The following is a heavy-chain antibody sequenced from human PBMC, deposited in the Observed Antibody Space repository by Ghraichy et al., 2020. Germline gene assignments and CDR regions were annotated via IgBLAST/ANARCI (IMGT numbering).Heavy chain of an antibody. V-gene: IGHV1-18*01. D-gene: IGHD3-22*01. CDR1: GFTFTSYG. CDR2: ISADDGTT. CDR3: AIDNYDSSGYYPTVDF. J-gene: IGHJ4*02. Sequence: ASVKVSCKSSGFTFTSYGFSWVRQAPGQGLEWMGWISADDGTTRIAEKFQGRVTMTSDTWATTVSMELRSLRSDDTAVYFCAIDNYDSSGYYPTVDFWGQGTLVTVSS.